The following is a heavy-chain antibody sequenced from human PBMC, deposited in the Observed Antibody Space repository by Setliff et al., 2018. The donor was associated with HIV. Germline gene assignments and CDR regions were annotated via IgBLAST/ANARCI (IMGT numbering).Heavy chain of an antibody. J-gene: IGHJ4*02. CDR2: IGKDGSEK. CDR3: AGSRGYFVQAD. CDR1: GFTFSGSA. V-gene: IGHV3-7*01. D-gene: IGHD1-1*01. Sequence: GGSLRLSCSASGFTFSGSALHWVRQAPGKGLEWVANIGKDGSEKYYVDSVKGRFSISRDNTKNLLYLEMNSLRAEDAAVYYCAGSRGYFVQADWGQGTLVTVSS.